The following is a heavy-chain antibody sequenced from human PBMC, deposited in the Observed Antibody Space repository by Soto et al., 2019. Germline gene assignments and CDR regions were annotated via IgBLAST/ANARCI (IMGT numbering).Heavy chain of an antibody. J-gene: IGHJ4*02. V-gene: IGHV3-30*18. CDR1: GFTFSNYA. D-gene: IGHD1-7*01. CDR2: ISYDGTNK. Sequence: QVHLVESGGGVVQPGRSLRLSCAASGFTFSNYAMHWVRQAPGKGLQWVAVISYDGTNKYYADSAKGRFTISRDNSKNALSLQMYSLRLEDMAVYYCTKSGGGWNYSLDYWGQGTLVTVSS. CDR3: TKSGGGWNYSLDY.